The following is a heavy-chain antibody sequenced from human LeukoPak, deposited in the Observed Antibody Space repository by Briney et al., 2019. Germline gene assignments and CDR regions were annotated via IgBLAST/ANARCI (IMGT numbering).Heavy chain of an antibody. D-gene: IGHD2-2*03. CDR1: GESFSGYY. J-gene: IGHJ4*02. CDR3: ARMLLDIVVVPAAMISPYFDY. Sequence: SETLSLTCAVYGESFSGYYWSWIRQPPGKGLEWIGEINHSGSTNYNPSLKSRVTISVDTSKNQFSLKLSSVTAADTAVYYCARMLLDIVVVPAAMISPYFDYWGQGTLVTVSS. CDR2: INHSGST. V-gene: IGHV4-34*01.